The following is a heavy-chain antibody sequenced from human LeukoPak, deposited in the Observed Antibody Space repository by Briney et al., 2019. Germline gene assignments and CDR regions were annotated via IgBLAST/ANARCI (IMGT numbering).Heavy chain of an antibody. V-gene: IGHV3-74*01. CDR3: ARVGLTSGSYYSFDY. CDR2: INSDGSST. Sequence: GGSLRLSCAASGFTFSSYWMHWVRQAPGKGLVWVSRINSDGSSTTYADSVKGRFTISRDNAKNTLYLQMNSLRAEDMALYYCARVGLTSGSYYSFDYWGQGTLVTVSS. D-gene: IGHD3-10*01. CDR1: GFTFSSYW. J-gene: IGHJ4*02.